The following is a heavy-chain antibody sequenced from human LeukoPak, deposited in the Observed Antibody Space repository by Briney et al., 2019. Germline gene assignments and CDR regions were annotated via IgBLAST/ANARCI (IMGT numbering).Heavy chain of an antibody. CDR2: INHSGST. CDR1: GGSFSGYY. D-gene: IGHD3-10*01. Sequence: SETLSLTCAVYGGSFSGYYWSWIRQPSGKGLEWIGEINHSGSTDYNPSLKSRVTILVDTSKNQFSLKLSSVTAADTAVYYCARRRGLWFGVLSYGMDVWGQGTTVTVSS. V-gene: IGHV4-34*01. CDR3: ARRRGLWFGVLSYGMDV. J-gene: IGHJ6*02.